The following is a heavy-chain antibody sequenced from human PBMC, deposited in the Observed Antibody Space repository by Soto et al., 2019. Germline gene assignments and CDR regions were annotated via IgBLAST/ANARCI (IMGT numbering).Heavy chain of an antibody. CDR2: IYSGGST. CDR1: GFNVSSKY. CDR3: ARARVVTSISFYFDY. Sequence: ESGGGLIQRGGSLRLSCAASGFNVSSKYMSWVRQAPGKGLEWVSVIYSGGSTYYADSAKGRFTISRDNSKNTLYLQMNSLRAEDTAVYYCARARVVTSISFYFDYWGQGTLVTVSS. J-gene: IGHJ4*02. D-gene: IGHD2-21*02. V-gene: IGHV3-53*01.